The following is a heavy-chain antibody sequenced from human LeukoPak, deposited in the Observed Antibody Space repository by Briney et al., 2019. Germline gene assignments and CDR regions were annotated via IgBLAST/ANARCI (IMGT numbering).Heavy chain of an antibody. Sequence: PGGSLRLSCVASGFSFSTYAMDWVRQAPGKGLEWVAVISYDGSLKYYGESVKGRFTISRDNSKDTLYLQMNNLRVEDTAVYYCARGGGLDVWGQGATVTVSS. CDR2: ISYDGSLK. CDR1: GFSFSTYA. J-gene: IGHJ6*02. CDR3: ARGGGLDV. D-gene: IGHD3-16*01. V-gene: IGHV3-30*04.